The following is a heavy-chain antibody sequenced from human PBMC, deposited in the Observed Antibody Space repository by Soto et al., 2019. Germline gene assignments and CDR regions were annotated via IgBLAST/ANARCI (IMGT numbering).Heavy chain of an antibody. CDR2: INPNSGGT. J-gene: IGHJ6*02. CDR3: ARDGYSYGSAPGDYYYYGMDV. D-gene: IGHD5-18*01. Sequence: ASWKVSCQASGYTFTGYYMHWVRQAPGQGLEWMGWINPNSGGTNYAQKFQGWVTMTRDTSISTAYMELSRLRSDDTAVYYCARDGYSYGSAPGDYYYYGMDVWGQGTTVTVSS. CDR1: GYTFTGYY. V-gene: IGHV1-2*04.